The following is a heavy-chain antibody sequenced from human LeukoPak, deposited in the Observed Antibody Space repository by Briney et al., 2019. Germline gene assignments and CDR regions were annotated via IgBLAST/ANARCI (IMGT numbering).Heavy chain of an antibody. CDR2: ISSSSSYI. Sequence: GGSLRLSCAASGFTFSSYSMNWVRQAPGKGLEWVSSISSSSSYIYYADSVKGRFTISRDNSKNTLYLQMNSLRAEDTAVYYCAKGSWSGYGMDVWGKGTTVTVSS. D-gene: IGHD6-13*01. CDR3: AKGSWSGYGMDV. CDR1: GFTFSSYS. J-gene: IGHJ6*04. V-gene: IGHV3-21*01.